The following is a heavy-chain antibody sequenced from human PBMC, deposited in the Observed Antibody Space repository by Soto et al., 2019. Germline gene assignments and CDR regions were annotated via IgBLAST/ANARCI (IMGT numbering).Heavy chain of an antibody. J-gene: IGHJ4*02. Sequence: PGGSLRLSCVGFGFSFSSYWVHWVRQPPGKGLEWVSRINAGGTSISYADSVKGRFTISRDNAKNTLYLQMDGLGVDDTAVYYCARAGSYRFDYWGLGTLVTVSS. D-gene: IGHD3-10*01. CDR3: ARAGSYRFDY. CDR1: GFSFSSYW. V-gene: IGHV3-74*01. CDR2: INAGGTSI.